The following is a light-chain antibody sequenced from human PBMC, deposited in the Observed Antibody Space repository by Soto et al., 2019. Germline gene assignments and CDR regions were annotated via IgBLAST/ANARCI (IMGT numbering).Light chain of an antibody. CDR1: QTVRNNY. V-gene: IGKV3-20*01. J-gene: IGKJ3*01. CDR2: DAS. CDR3: QHYGSSFT. Sequence: LSQSPGAVSLTQGERVPLSWRASQTVRNNYLAWYQQKPGQAPRLLIYDASSRATVIPDRFSGSGSGTDFTLTISRLEPEDFAVYYCQHYGSSFTFGPRAKVAI.